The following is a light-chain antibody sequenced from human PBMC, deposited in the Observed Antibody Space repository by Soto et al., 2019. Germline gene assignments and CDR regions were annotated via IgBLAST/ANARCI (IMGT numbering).Light chain of an antibody. CDR3: CSYAGGHTWV. J-gene: IGLJ3*02. CDR2: DVS. Sequence: QSALTQPRSVSGSPGQSVTISCTGTSSDVGNYDFVSWYLQHPGRVPKVIIYDVSERPSGVPDRFSGSKSGNTASLTISGLQTEDEAVYYCCSYAGGHTWVFGGGTALTVL. V-gene: IGLV2-11*01. CDR1: SSDVGNYDF.